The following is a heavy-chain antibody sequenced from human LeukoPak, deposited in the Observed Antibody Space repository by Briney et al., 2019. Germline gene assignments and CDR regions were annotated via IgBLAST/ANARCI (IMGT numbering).Heavy chain of an antibody. J-gene: IGHJ4*02. D-gene: IGHD3-10*01. Sequence: PSDTLSLTCALSDPSISSGYHWGWVRQPPGKGLDWIGAVHHSGTTYYNPPVKSRVTMSTDTSKGQFSLKLSSVTAADTAVYYCARDRSYFIFDYWGQGTLVTVSS. CDR1: DPSISSGYH. V-gene: IGHV4-38-2*02. CDR2: VHHSGTT. CDR3: ARDRSYFIFDY.